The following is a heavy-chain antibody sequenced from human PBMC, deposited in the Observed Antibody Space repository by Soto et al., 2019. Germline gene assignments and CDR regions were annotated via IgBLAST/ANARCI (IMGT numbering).Heavy chain of an antibody. CDR1: GGSISSYY. J-gene: IGHJ3*02. V-gene: IGHV4-59*01. CDR2: IYYSGST. CDR3: ARNYGLLAFDI. Sequence: SETLSLTCTVSGGSISSYYWSWIRQPPGKGLEWIGYIYYSGSTNYNPSLKSRVTISVDTSKNQFSLKLSSVTAADTAVYYCARNYGLLAFDIWGQGTMVTVSS. D-gene: IGHD4-17*01.